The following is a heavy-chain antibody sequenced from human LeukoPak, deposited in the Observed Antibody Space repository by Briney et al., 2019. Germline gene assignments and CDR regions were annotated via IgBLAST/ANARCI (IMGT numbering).Heavy chain of an antibody. D-gene: IGHD3-3*01. V-gene: IGHV3-11*04. Sequence: GGSLRLSCAASGFTFSDYYMSWIRQAPGKGLEWVSYISSSGSTIYYADSVKGRFTISRDNAKSSLYLQMNSLRAEDTAVYYCARDNPALYYDFWSGYPPFDPWGQGTLVTVSS. CDR1: GFTFSDYY. CDR2: ISSSGSTI. J-gene: IGHJ5*02. CDR3: ARDNPALYYDFWSGYPPFDP.